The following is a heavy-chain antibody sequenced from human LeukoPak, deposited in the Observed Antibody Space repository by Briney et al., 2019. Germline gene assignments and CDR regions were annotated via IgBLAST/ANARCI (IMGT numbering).Heavy chain of an antibody. J-gene: IGHJ4*02. CDR2: ISYDGSNK. V-gene: IGHV3-30-3*01. CDR3: ARGGSRF. CDR1: GFTFSSYA. D-gene: IGHD3-16*01. Sequence: GRSLRLSCAASGFTFSSYAMHWVRQAPGKGLEWVAVISYDGSNKYYADSVKGRFTISRDNSKNTLYLQMNSLRAEDTAVYYCARGGSRFWGQGTLVTVSS.